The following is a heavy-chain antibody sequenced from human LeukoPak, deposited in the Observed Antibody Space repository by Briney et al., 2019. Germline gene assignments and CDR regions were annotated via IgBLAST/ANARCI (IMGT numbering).Heavy chain of an antibody. CDR1: GGTFSSYA. CDR3: ATDSGTLPRPNFDY. V-gene: IGHV1-69*06. J-gene: IGHJ4*02. D-gene: IGHD1-26*01. Sequence: ASVKVSCKASGGTFSSYAISWVRQAPGQGLEWMGGIIPIFGTANYAQKFQGRVTMTEDTSTDTAYMELSSLRSEDTAVYYCATDSGTLPRPNFDYWGQGTLVTVSS. CDR2: IIPIFGTA.